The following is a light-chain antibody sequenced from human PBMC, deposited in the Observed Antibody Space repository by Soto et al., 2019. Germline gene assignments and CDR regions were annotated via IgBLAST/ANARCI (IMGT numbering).Light chain of an antibody. J-gene: IGKJ1*01. CDR1: QGISNF. CDR2: AAS. Sequence: DVQMTQSPSSLSASVGDRVTITCRASQGISNFLAWYQQKPGKVPRLLIYAASTLQSGVPSRFSGSGSGTDFTLTISSLQPEDVATYYCQKYISAPWTFGQGTKVEIK. CDR3: QKYISAPWT. V-gene: IGKV1-27*01.